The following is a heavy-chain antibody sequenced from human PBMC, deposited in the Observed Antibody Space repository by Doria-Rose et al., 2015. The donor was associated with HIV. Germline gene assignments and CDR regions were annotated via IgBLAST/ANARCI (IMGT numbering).Heavy chain of an antibody. J-gene: IGHJ4*02. Sequence: QESGPVLVKPTETLTLTCTVSGVSLSSPGMGVSWIRQPPGKALEWLANMFSDDERSYKTSLKSSLTIARGTSKSQVVLTMTDMDPVDTATYYCARIKSSRWYHKYYFDFWGQGTLVIVSA. D-gene: IGHD6-13*01. CDR2: MFSDDER. CDR3: ARIKSSRWYHKYYFDF. CDR1: GVSLSSPGMG. V-gene: IGHV2-26*01.